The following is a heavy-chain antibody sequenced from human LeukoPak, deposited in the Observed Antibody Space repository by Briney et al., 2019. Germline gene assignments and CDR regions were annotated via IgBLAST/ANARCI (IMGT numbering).Heavy chain of an antibody. Sequence: ASVKVSCKASGYIFTNYGISWVRQAPGQGLEWMGWISAYNGNTNYAQKLQGRVTMTTDTSTSTAYMELRSLRSGDTAVYYCARRHRWFDAFDIWGQGTMVTVSS. CDR2: ISAYNGNT. CDR3: ARRHRWFDAFDI. V-gene: IGHV1-18*01. CDR1: GYIFTNYG. J-gene: IGHJ3*02. D-gene: IGHD4-23*01.